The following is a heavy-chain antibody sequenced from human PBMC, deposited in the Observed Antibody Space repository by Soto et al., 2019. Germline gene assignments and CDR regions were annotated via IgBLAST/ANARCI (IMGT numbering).Heavy chain of an antibody. D-gene: IGHD3-3*01. CDR3: AREGSMTIFGVVIKFGMDV. CDR1: GGSINNSIYY. Sequence: SETLSLTCTVSGGSINNSIYYWGWIRQPPGKGLEWIGSIYYSGSTYYNPSLKSRVTISVDTSKNQFSLKLSSVTAADTAVYYCAREGSMTIFGVVIKFGMDVWGQGNKVRVYS. J-gene: IGHJ6*02. V-gene: IGHV4-39*07. CDR2: IYYSGST.